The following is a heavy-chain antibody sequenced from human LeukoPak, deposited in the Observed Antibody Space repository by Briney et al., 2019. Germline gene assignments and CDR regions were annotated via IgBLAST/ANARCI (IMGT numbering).Heavy chain of an antibody. CDR3: ARAHTSTWYMDY. D-gene: IGHD6-13*01. Sequence: KASETLSLTCSVSGGSISSYYWSWIRQPPGKGLEWIGYIFYSGRSNYNPSLKSRVTMSVDTSENQLSLKLRSVTAADTALYYCARAHTSTWYMDYWGQGTLVTVSS. J-gene: IGHJ4*02. CDR1: GGSISSYY. CDR2: IFYSGRS. V-gene: IGHV4-59*01.